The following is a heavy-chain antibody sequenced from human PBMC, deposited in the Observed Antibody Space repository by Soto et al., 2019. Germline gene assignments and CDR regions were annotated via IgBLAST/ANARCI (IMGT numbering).Heavy chain of an antibody. CDR1: GFTFRNYN. J-gene: IGHJ6*02. D-gene: IGHD1-1*01. V-gene: IGHV3-21*01. Sequence: LRLSCAASGFTFRNYNMNWIRQAPGKGLEWVSCISSSTYIYHADPGRGRLTISRANAKNSLYLQMISVGAEDMAVYYCARGNPRSGGHGMDVWSQGTTVTVSS. CDR3: ARGNPRSGGHGMDV. CDR2: ISSSTYI.